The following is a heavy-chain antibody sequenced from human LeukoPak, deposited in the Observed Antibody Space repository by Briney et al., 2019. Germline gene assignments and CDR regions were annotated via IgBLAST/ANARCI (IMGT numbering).Heavy chain of an antibody. J-gene: IGHJ5*02. CDR2: IKSKTDGGTT. CDR1: GFTFSHAW. CDR3: TTEDIVVVVGAYDP. V-gene: IGHV3-15*01. D-gene: IGHD2-15*01. Sequence: PGGSLRLSCAASGFTFSHAWMTRVRQAPGKGLEWVGRIKSKTDGGTTDYAAPVKGRFTISRDDSKNTLYLQMNSLKTEDIAVYYCTTEDIVVVVGAYDPWGQGALVTVSS.